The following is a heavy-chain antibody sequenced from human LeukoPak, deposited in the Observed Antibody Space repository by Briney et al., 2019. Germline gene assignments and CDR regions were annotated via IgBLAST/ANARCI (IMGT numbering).Heavy chain of an antibody. D-gene: IGHD6-19*01. CDR3: ALSQAVPGTPLDY. Sequence: TSETLSLTCTVSGGSINGYYWSWIRQPPGKGLEWIGYVYFSGSTKYNPSLKSRVTISVDTSKKQFSLKMSSVTAADTAVYYCALSQAVPGTPLDYWGQGTLVTVSS. CDR2: VYFSGST. V-gene: IGHV4-59*12. J-gene: IGHJ4*02. CDR1: GGSINGYY.